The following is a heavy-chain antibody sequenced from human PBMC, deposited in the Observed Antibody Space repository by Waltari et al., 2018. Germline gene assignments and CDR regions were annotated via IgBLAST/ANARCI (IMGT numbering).Heavy chain of an antibody. CDR2: IFYTGST. CDR1: GASITNQY. D-gene: IGHD3-22*01. J-gene: IGHJ2*01. Sequence: QVQLEESGPGLVKPSETLSLTCTISGASITNQYWSWIRQPPGKGLECIGLIFYTGSTTYRPSLESRVTISLDRSKNQFALRLTSVTAADTAIYDCARDPGVVTPWYVDLWGRGTLVTVSS. V-gene: IGHV4-59*11. CDR3: ARDPGVVTPWYVDL.